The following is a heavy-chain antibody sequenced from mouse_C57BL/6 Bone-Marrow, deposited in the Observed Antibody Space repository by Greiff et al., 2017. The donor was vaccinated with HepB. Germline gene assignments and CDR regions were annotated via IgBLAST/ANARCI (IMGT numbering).Heavy chain of an antibody. J-gene: IGHJ4*01. CDR3: ARGRPVVAKGDYAMDY. CDR1: GFTFSDYG. Sequence: EVKLMESGGGLVKPGGSLKLSCAASGFTFSDYGMHWVRQAPEKGLEWVAYISSGSSTIYYADTVKGRFTISRDNAKNTLFLQMTSLRSEDTAMYYCARGRPVVAKGDYAMDYWGQGTSVTVSS. V-gene: IGHV5-17*01. CDR2: ISSGSSTI. D-gene: IGHD1-1*01.